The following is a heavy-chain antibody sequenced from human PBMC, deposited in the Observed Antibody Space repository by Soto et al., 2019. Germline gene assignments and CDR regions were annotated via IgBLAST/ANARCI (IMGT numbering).Heavy chain of an antibody. V-gene: IGHV1-18*01. J-gene: IGHJ4*02. Sequence: QVQLVQSGAEVKKPGASVKVSCKASGYTFTSYGISWVRQAPGQGLEWMGWISAYNGNTNYAQKLQGRVTMTTDTSTSTAYMQLRSLRSDDTAVYYCARVKAYSSSWYGGLVDYWGQGTLVTVSS. CDR3: ARVKAYSSSWYGGLVDY. CDR2: ISAYNGNT. CDR1: GYTFTSYG. D-gene: IGHD6-13*01.